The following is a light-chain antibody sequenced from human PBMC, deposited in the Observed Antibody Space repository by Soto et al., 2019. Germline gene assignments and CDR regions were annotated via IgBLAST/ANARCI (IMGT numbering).Light chain of an antibody. CDR2: TNN. CDR3: AAWDDILSGWV. J-gene: IGLJ3*02. CDR1: STNIGRNS. V-gene: IGLV1-44*01. Sequence: QSVLTQPPSASGTPGQRVSISCSGSSTNIGRNSISWYQNLPGTAPKLLIYTNNQRPSGVPARFSGSKSGTSASLAISGLQSEDEADYYCAAWDDILSGWVFGGGTKLTVL.